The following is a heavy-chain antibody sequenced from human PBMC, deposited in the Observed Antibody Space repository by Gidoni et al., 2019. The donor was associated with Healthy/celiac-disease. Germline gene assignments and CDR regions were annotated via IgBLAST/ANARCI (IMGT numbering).Heavy chain of an antibody. CDR3: ARGRYHDSSGFPY. D-gene: IGHD3-22*01. CDR2: ITHTGST. CDR1: CPSFRGYY. Sequence: QVQLQQWGAGLLKPSETLSLTFAMSCPSFRGYYLSWIRQSPGRGLEWIAEITHTGSTHYKQSLRSRVTISVDASKNQFYLQLRSVTAADTAVYYCARGRYHDSSGFPYWGQGTLVTVSS. J-gene: IGHJ4*02. V-gene: IGHV4-34*01.